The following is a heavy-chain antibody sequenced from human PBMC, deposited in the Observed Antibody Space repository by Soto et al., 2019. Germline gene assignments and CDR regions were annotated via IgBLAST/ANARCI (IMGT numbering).Heavy chain of an antibody. V-gene: IGHV3-23*01. J-gene: IGHJ3*02. CDR3: AKDWAWDLLLYPFDI. D-gene: IGHD1-26*01. CDR1: GFTFSSYA. Sequence: GGSLRLSCAASGFTFSSYAMSWVRQAPGKGLEWVSAISGSGGRTYYADSVKGRFTISRDKSKNTLYLQMNFLRAENTAFYYFAKDWAWDLLLYPFDIWGQGTMVTFSS. CDR2: ISGSGGRT.